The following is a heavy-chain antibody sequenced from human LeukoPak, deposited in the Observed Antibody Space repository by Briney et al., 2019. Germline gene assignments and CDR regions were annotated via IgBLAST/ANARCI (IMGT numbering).Heavy chain of an antibody. V-gene: IGHV3-7*01. J-gene: IGHJ4*02. Sequence: QPGGSLRLSCAASGFTFSNYWMSSVRQAPGKGLEWVAKIKEDGSEKYYVGSVKGRFTISRDNAKNSVYLQMNSLRAEDTAVYFCARDRYMAYWGQGTLVTVSS. CDR1: GFTFSNYW. CDR2: IKEDGSEK. CDR3: ARDRYMAY. D-gene: IGHD1-14*01.